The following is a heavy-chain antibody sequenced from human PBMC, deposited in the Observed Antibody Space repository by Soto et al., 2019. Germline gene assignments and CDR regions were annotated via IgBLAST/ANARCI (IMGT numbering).Heavy chain of an antibody. CDR1: GGSVSSGGYY. V-gene: IGHV4-31*03. CDR2: IYYSGST. J-gene: IGHJ5*02. Sequence: SSETLSLTCTVSGGSVSSGGYYWNWIRQHPGKGLEWIGYIYYSGSTSYNPSLKSRVTISVDTTKNQFSLKLSSVTAADTAVYYCARKPRAWGQGTLVTVSS. CDR3: ARKPRA.